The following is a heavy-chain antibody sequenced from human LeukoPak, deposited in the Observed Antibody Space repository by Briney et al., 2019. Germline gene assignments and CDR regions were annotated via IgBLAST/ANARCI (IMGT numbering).Heavy chain of an antibody. V-gene: IGHV4-59*01. CDR3: ARGLLRLGELFDY. J-gene: IGHJ4*02. D-gene: IGHD3-16*01. CDR1: GGYISSYY. Sequence: SETLSLTCTVSGGYISSYYWSWIRQPPGEGLEWIGYVYYTGSANYNPSLKSRVTISVDTSKNQFSLKLSSVSAADTAVYYCARGLLRLGELFDYWGQGTLVTVSS. CDR2: VYYTGSA.